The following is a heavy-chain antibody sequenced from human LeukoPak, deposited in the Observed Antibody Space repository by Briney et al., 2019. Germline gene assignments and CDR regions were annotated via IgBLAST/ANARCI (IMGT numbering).Heavy chain of an antibody. Sequence: SETLSLTCAVYSGSFSGYYWSWIRQPPGKGLEWIGSIYYSGSTYYNPSLKSRVTISVDTSKNQFSLKLSSVTAADTAVYYCARGPVGGTTYNDGDAFDIWGQGTMVTVSS. V-gene: IGHV4-34*01. CDR2: IYYSGST. J-gene: IGHJ3*02. CDR1: SGSFSGYY. D-gene: IGHD1-7*01. CDR3: ARGPVGGTTYNDGDAFDI.